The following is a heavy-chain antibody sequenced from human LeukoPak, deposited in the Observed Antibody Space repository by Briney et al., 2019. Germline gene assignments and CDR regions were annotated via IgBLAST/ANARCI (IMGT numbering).Heavy chain of an antibody. CDR3: ARDSPRYSSGWYYFDY. D-gene: IGHD6-19*01. CDR2: IYTSGST. V-gene: IGHV4-4*07. Sequence: PSETLPLTCTVSGGSISGYYWSWIRQPAGKGLEWIGRIYTSGSTNYNPSLKSRVTMSVDTSKNQFSLKLSSVTAADTAVYYCARDSPRYSSGWYYFDYWGQGTLVTVSS. J-gene: IGHJ4*02. CDR1: GGSISGYY.